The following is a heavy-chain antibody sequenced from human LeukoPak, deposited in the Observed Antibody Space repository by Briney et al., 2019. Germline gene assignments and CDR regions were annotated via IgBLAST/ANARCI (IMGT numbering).Heavy chain of an antibody. J-gene: IGHJ4*02. CDR3: ARDSSRTFDY. CDR1: GASISSYY. CDR2: VYPSGSI. V-gene: IGHV4-4*07. Sequence: SETLSLTCTVSGASISSYYWSWIRQPAGNGLECIGRVYPSGSINYNPSLKSRVTMSVDTSKNQFSLNLSSLTAADTAVYYCARDSSRTFDYWGQGTLVTVSS. D-gene: IGHD6-13*01.